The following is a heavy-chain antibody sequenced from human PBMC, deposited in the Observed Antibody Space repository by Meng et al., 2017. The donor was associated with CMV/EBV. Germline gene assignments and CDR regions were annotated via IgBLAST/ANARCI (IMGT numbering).Heavy chain of an antibody. V-gene: IGHV4-4*02. CDR1: GGFISSSNW. CDR2: IYHSGST. CDR3: ARAIDDYSNYDWFDP. J-gene: IGHJ5*02. Sequence: GSLRLSCAVSGGFISSSNWWSWVRQPPGKGLEWIGEIYHSGSTNYNPSLKSRVTISVDKSKNQFSLKLSSVTAADTAVYYCARAIDDYSNYDWFDPWGQGTLVTVSS. D-gene: IGHD4-11*01.